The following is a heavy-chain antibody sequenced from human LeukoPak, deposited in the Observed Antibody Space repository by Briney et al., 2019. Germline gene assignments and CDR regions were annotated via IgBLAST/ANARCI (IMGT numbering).Heavy chain of an antibody. J-gene: IGHJ4*02. CDR1: GFTFSNYW. V-gene: IGHV3-7*01. CDR3: ARDRQIDY. Sequence: PGGSLRLSCAASGFTFSNYWLTWVRQAPGQGLEWVANIKQDGSEKHYVDSVKGRFTISRDNAKNSLYLQMNSLRAEDTAVYYCARDRQIDYWGQGTLVTVSS. CDR2: IKQDGSEK.